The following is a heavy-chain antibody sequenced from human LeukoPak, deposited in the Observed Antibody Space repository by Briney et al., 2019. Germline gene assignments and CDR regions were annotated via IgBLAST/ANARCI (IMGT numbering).Heavy chain of an antibody. D-gene: IGHD3-16*02. V-gene: IGHV3-15*01. CDR1: GFTFNNAR. Sequence: GGSLRLSCVASGFTFNNARMSWVRQAPGKGLEWVGHIKNKTDGGTTDYAAPVKGRFTISRDDAKNTLYLQMNSLKTEDTAVYYCTIAGEELSFDYWGQGILVTVSS. CDR3: TIAGEELSFDY. CDR2: IKNKTDGGTT. J-gene: IGHJ4*02.